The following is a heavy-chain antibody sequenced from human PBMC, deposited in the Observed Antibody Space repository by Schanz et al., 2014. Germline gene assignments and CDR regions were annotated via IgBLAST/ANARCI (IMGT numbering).Heavy chain of an antibody. J-gene: IGHJ5*02. CDR2: INPSGGST. V-gene: IGHV1-46*01. CDR3: AREVGLYDRGWFDP. CDR1: GYTFTSYG. D-gene: IGHD3-22*01. Sequence: QAQLMQSGPELKRPGASVKVSCKASGYTFTSYGISWVRQAPGQGLEWMGMINPSGGSTTYAQKFQGRVTITADKSSDTAYMELSSLRSEDTAVYYCAREVGLYDRGWFDPWGQGTLVTVSS.